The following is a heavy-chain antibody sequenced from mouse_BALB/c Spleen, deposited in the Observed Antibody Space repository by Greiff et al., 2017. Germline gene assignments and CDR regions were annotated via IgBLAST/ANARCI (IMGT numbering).Heavy chain of an antibody. Sequence: EVMLVESGGGLVQPGGSWKLSCAASGFTFSSFGMHWVRQAPEKGLEWVAYISSGSSTIYYADTVKGRFTISRDNPKNTLFLQMTSLRSEDTAMYYCARDGYVSYWYFDVWGAGTTVTVSS. V-gene: IGHV5-17*02. CDR2: ISSGSSTI. D-gene: IGHD2-2*01. CDR3: ARDGYVSYWYFDV. CDR1: GFTFSSFG. J-gene: IGHJ1*01.